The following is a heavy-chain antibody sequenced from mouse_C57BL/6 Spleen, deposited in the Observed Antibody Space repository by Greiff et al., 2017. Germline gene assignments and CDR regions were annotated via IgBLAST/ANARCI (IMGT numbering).Heavy chain of an antibody. J-gene: IGHJ3*01. Sequence: EVQLQQSGPELVKPGASVKISCKASGYTFTDYYMNWVKQSHGKSLEWIGDINPNNGGTSYNQKFKGKATLTVDKSSSTAYMELRSLTSEDSAVYYCAREGITTVVAPFAYWGQGTLVTVSA. D-gene: IGHD1-1*01. CDR1: GYTFTDYY. V-gene: IGHV1-26*01. CDR3: AREGITTVVAPFAY. CDR2: INPNNGGT.